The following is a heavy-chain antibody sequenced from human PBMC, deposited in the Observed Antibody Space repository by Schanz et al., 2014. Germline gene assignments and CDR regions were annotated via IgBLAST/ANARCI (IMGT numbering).Heavy chain of an antibody. CDR2: IRSDERDK. CDR3: AREGQYYYDSTDYFDY. V-gene: IGHV3-30*02. CDR1: RFAFSNCG. D-gene: IGHD3-22*01. Sequence: QAQLVESGGGVVQPGGSLRLSCAASRFAFSNCGMHWVRQAPGKGLEWVALIRSDERDKCYADSVKGRFTISRDNSKNTLYLQMNSLRTEDTAVYFCAREGQYYYDSTDYFDYWGQGTLVTVSS. J-gene: IGHJ4*02.